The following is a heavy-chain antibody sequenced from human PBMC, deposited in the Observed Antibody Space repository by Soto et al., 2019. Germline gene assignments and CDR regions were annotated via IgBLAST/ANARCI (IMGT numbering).Heavy chain of an antibody. CDR3: ARDPKRGYSYGFDY. V-gene: IGHV4-31*03. D-gene: IGHD5-18*01. Sequence: SETLSLTCTVSGGSISSGGYYWSWIRQHPGKGLEWIGYIYYSGSTYYNPSLKSRVTISVDTSKNQFSLKLSSVTAADTAVYYCARDPKRGYSYGFDYWGQGTMVTVYS. CDR1: GGSISSGGYY. J-gene: IGHJ4*02. CDR2: IYYSGST.